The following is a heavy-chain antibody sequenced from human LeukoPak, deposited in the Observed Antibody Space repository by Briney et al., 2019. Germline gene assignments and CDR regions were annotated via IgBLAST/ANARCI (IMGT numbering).Heavy chain of an antibody. CDR3: ARIRYWSIVSYYYDSSGGFDY. Sequence: GGSLRLSCAASGFTFSSYAMSWVRQAPGKGLEWVSAISGSGGSTYYADSVKGRFTISRDNSKNTLYLQMNSLRAEDTAVYYCARIRYWSIVSYYYDSSGGFDYWGQGTLVTVSS. CDR1: GFTFSSYA. V-gene: IGHV3-23*01. D-gene: IGHD3-22*01. J-gene: IGHJ4*02. CDR2: ISGSGGST.